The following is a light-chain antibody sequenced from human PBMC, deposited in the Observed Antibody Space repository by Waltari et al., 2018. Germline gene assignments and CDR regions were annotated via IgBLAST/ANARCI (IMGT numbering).Light chain of an antibody. Sequence: QLVLTQSPSAPASLGASVKLTCTLSSGHSSYAIARHQQQPEKGPRYLMKLNSDGSHSKGDGIPDRFLGSSSGAERYLTISSLQSEDEADYYCQTWGTGIRVFGGGTKLSVL. CDR2: LNSDGSH. V-gene: IGLV4-69*01. CDR1: SGHSSYA. CDR3: QTWGTGIRV. J-gene: IGLJ2*01.